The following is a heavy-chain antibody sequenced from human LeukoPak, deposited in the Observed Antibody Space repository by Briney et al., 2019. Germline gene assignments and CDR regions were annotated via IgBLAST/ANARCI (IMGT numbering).Heavy chain of an antibody. CDR1: GFTFSSYS. D-gene: IGHD3-22*01. CDR2: ISSSSSYI. Sequence: PGGSLRLSCAASGFTFSSYSMNWVRQAPGKGLEWVSSISSSSSYIYYADSVKGRFTISRDNAKNSLYLQMNSLRAGDTAVYYCARAGYYYDSSGYYYYFDYWGQGTLVTVSS. J-gene: IGHJ4*02. V-gene: IGHV3-21*01. CDR3: ARAGYYYDSSGYYYYFDY.